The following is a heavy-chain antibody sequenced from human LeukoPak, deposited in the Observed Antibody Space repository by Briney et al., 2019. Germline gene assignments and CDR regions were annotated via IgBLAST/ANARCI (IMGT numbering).Heavy chain of an antibody. CDR3: ATGGFAYYYDSSGYYYFDY. V-gene: IGHV4-59*01. CDR2: VYYSGST. Sequence: SSETLSLTCTVSGVSISSYYWSWIRQPPGKGLEWIGYVYYSGSTNYNPSLKSRVTISVDTSKNQFSLQLSSVTAADTAVYYCATGGFAYYYDSSGYYYFDYWGQGTLVTVSS. J-gene: IGHJ4*02. CDR1: GVSISSYY. D-gene: IGHD3-22*01.